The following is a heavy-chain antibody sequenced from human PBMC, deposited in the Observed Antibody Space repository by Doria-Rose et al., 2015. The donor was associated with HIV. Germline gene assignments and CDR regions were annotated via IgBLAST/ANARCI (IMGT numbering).Heavy chain of an antibody. V-gene: IGHV3-15*01. J-gene: IGHJ3*02. D-gene: IGHD3-3*01. CDR2: IKSKTNGGTI. CDR3: VSERSGAFDI. Sequence: PGKGLEWVGLIKSKTNGGTIDYTAPVRGRFTISRDDSKNTLYLQMNSLKTDDTAVYYCVSERSGAFDIWGQGTMVTVSS.